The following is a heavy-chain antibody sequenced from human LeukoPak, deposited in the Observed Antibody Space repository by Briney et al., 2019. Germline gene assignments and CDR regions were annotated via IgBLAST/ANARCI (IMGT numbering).Heavy chain of an antibody. V-gene: IGHV3-23*01. D-gene: IGHD6-19*01. CDR1: GIASINTA. CDR3: GKDGCQYSSGHEFDP. J-gene: IGHJ5*02. Sequence: GRSLRLPCATPGIASINTARNRARQTRGRGLERVSATSGGGGGTYDADSLKGRFTISRDKSKNTLYLQMNSLRADDTAIYYCGKDGCQYSSGHEFDPRGQGALVTVSS. CDR2: TSGGGGGT.